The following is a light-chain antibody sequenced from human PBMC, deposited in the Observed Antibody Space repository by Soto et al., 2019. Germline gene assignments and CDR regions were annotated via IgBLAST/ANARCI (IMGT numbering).Light chain of an antibody. J-gene: IGLJ3*02. Sequence: QPVLTQPPSASGTPGQTVTISCSGSGSNIGGNAVNWYQHLPGTAPQLLIYSNALRPSGVPHRFSGSKSGTAGSLAISGLQSEDEAHYYCAAWDDSLKAMLFGGGTKLTVL. CDR1: GSNIGGNA. CDR3: AAWDDSLKAML. CDR2: SNA. V-gene: IGLV1-44*01.